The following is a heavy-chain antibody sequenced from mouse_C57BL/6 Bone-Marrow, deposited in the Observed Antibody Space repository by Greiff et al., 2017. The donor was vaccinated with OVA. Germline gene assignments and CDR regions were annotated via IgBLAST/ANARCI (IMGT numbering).Heavy chain of an antibody. V-gene: IGHV14-3*01. J-gene: IGHJ4*01. D-gene: IGHD2-3*01. CDR2: IDPANGNT. Sequence: EVQLQQSVAELVRPGASVKLSCTASGFTIKNTYMHWVKQRPEQGLEWIGRIDPANGNTKYAPKFQGKATFTADTSSNTAYLQLSSLTSEDTAIYYGARSKIYDHARDYWGRGTSVTVSA. CDR1: GFTIKNTY. CDR3: ARSKIYDHARDY.